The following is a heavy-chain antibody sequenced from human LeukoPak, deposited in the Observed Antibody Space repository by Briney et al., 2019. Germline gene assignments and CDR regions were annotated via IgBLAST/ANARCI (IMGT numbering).Heavy chain of an antibody. J-gene: IGHJ4*02. CDR1: GFTFSDYA. D-gene: IGHD6-19*01. CDR3: AKEKQWLVHRRDYFDY. CDR2: VSGAGGRT. V-gene: IGHV3-23*01. Sequence: GGSLRLSCAASGFTFSDYAMSWVRQVPRKGLEWVSGVSGAGGRTYYADSVKGRFTISRDHTKNTLYLQMNSLRAEDTAIYYCAKEKQWLVHRRDYFDYWGQGTLVTVSS.